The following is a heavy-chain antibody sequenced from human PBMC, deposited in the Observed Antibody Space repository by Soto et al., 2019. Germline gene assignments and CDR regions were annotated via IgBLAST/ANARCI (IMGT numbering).Heavy chain of an antibody. V-gene: IGHV4-31*03. CDR2: IYYSGST. D-gene: IGHD3-10*01. CDR3: ARTPYYYGSGSYYPDYYYYGMDV. CDR1: GGSISSGAYY. J-gene: IGHJ6*02. Sequence: QVQLQESGPGLVKPSQTLSLTCTVSGGSISSGAYYWSWIRQHPGKGLEWIGYIYYSGSTYYNPSLKSRDTISVDTSKNQFSLKLSSVTAADTAVYYCARTPYYYGSGSYYPDYYYYGMDVWGQGTTVTVSS.